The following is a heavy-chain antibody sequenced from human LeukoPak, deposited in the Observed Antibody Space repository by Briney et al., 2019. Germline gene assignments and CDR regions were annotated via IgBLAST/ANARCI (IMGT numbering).Heavy chain of an antibody. CDR1: GYSISSGYY. Sequence: SETLSLTCTVSGYSISSGYYWSWIRQPAGKGLEWIGRIYTSGSTNYNPSLKSRVTISVDTSKNQFSLKLSSVTAADTAVYYCAREGYYDSSGYTYYYYYYMDVWGKGTTVTVSS. D-gene: IGHD3-22*01. CDR2: IYTSGST. CDR3: AREGYYDSSGYTYYYYYYMDV. V-gene: IGHV4-61*02. J-gene: IGHJ6*03.